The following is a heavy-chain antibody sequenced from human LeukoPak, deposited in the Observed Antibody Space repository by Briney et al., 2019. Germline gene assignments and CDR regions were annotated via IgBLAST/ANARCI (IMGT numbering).Heavy chain of an antibody. CDR1: GFMFSSYG. CDR3: AKGGTLSWFDP. D-gene: IGHD5-12*01. CDR2: ISGGGDKT. J-gene: IGHJ5*02. V-gene: IGHV3-23*01. Sequence: GGSLRLSCAASGFMFSSYGMSWVRQAPGKGLEWVSSISGGGDKTYHADSVKGRFTVSRDNSKNTVYLQMNSLRAEDTAVYYCAKGGTLSWFDPWGQGTLVTVSS.